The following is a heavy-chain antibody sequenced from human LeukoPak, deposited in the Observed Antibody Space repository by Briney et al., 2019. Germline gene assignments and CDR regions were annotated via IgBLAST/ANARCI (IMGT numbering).Heavy chain of an antibody. V-gene: IGHV5-51*01. CDR2: IHPGDSDT. D-gene: IGHD3-16*01. CDR3: ATTAGSAWGSAFDI. Sequence: GESLKISCKGSGFSFTSYWIGWVRQMPGQGLEWMGIIHPGDSDTRYSPSFRGQVTISADKSISTAFLQWSSLKASDTAMYYCATTAGSAWGSAFDIWGQGTMVTVSS. J-gene: IGHJ3*02. CDR1: GFSFTSYW.